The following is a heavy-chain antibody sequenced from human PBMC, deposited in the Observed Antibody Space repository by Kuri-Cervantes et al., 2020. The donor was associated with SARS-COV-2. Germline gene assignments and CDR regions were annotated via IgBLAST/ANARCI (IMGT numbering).Heavy chain of an antibody. CDR3: ASPIIVGATDY. Sequence: SETLSLTCTVSGGSVSSGSYYWSWVRQPPGMGLEWIGHIYYSGNTYYNPSLKSRVSMSVDTSKNQFSLKLNAVTAADTAVYYCASPIIVGATDYWGQGILVTVSS. D-gene: IGHD1-26*01. V-gene: IGHV4-30-4*08. CDR1: GGSVSSGSYY. J-gene: IGHJ4*02. CDR2: IYYSGNT.